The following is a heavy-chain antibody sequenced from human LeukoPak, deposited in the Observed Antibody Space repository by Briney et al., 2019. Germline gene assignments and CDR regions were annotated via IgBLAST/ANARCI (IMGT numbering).Heavy chain of an antibody. CDR1: GFTFSSYS. D-gene: IGHD6-19*01. CDR2: ISSSSSYI. Sequence: GGSLRLSCAASGFTFSSYSMNWVRQAPGNGLEWVSSISSSSSYIYYADSVKGRFTISRDNAKNSLYLQMNSLRAEDTAVYYCARESSGWYNYWGQGTLVTVSS. V-gene: IGHV3-21*01. J-gene: IGHJ4*02. CDR3: ARESSGWYNY.